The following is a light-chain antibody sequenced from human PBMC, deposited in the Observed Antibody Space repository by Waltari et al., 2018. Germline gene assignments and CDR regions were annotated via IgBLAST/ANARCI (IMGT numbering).Light chain of an antibody. J-gene: IGLJ1*01. CDR3: SSYRSTSTLYV. CDR1: NRDVGSYDY. CDR2: EVN. V-gene: IGLV2-14*01. Sequence: QSALTQPASVSGSPGQSITISCTGTNRDVGSYDYVSWYQQYPVKAPKLLIYEVNNRPSGVSSRFSGSKSGNTASLTISGLQADDEADYYCSSYRSTSTLYVFGTGTKVTVL.